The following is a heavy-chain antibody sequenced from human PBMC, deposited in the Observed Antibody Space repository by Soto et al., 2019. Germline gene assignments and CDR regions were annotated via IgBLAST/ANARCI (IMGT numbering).Heavy chain of an antibody. CDR1: GFMFSDYW. CDR2: IKQDGSEK. D-gene: IGHD6-19*01. J-gene: IGHJ6*02. Sequence: PGGSLRLSCAASGFMFSDYWMSWVRQAPGKGLEWVANIKQDGSEKYHVDSVKGRFTFSRENAKNSLYVQMNSLRAEDTAVYYCAREGNGWLDYYYGMDVWGQGTTVTVSS. V-gene: IGHV3-7*01. CDR3: AREGNGWLDYYYGMDV.